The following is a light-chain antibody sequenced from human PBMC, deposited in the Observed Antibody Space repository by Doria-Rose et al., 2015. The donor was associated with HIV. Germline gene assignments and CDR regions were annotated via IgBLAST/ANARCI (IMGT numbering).Light chain of an antibody. V-gene: IGKV1-39*01. CDR2: AAS. Sequence: LSASVGDRVTITCRASQSVSTYLNWYQQKPGKPPKLLIYAASGLQSGVPSRFSGGESGTHFTLTISSLQPEDFATYYCQQSYSSPRTFGQGTRLEIK. CDR3: QQSYSSPRT. J-gene: IGKJ2*01. CDR1: QSVSTY.